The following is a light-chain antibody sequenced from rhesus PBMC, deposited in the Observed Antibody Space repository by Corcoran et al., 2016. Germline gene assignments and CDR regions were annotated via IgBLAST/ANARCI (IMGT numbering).Light chain of an antibody. Sequence: DIQMTQSPSSLSASVGDTVTITCRASQGVSDWLAWYQQKPGKAPNLLIYKASSLQSGVPSRFSGSGSGTAFTLTISSLQSEDFATYYCQPYNGRPHSFGQGTKVEIK. CDR2: KAS. CDR1: QGVSDW. J-gene: IGKJ2*01. CDR3: QPYNGRPHS. V-gene: IGKV1-22*01.